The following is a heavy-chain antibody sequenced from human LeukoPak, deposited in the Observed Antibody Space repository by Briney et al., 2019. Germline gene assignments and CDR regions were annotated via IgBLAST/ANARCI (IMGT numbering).Heavy chain of an antibody. CDR3: ARDQPYYYGSGSSSHSDY. CDR2: INPNSGGT. V-gene: IGHV1-2*02. D-gene: IGHD3-10*01. CDR1: GYTFTGYY. J-gene: IGHJ4*02. Sequence: ASVKVSCKASGYTFTGYYMHWVRQAPGQGLGWMGWINPNSGGTNYAQKFQGRVTMTRDTSISTAYMELSRLRSDDTAVYYCARDQPYYYGSGSSSHSDYWGQGTLVTVSS.